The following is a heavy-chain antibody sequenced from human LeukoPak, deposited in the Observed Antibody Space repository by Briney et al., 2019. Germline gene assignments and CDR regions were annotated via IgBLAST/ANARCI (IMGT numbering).Heavy chain of an antibody. CDR1: GFTFSIYA. D-gene: IGHD3-16*01. J-gene: IGHJ4*02. CDR3: ARVSRSDGGGFDY. CDR2: IRYDGSNK. Sequence: PGGSLRLSCAASGFTFSIYAMSWVRQAPGKGLEWVAFIRYDGSNKYYADSVKGRFTISRDNSKNTLYLQMNSLRSEDTAVYYCARVSRSDGGGFDYWGQGTLVTVSS. V-gene: IGHV3-30*02.